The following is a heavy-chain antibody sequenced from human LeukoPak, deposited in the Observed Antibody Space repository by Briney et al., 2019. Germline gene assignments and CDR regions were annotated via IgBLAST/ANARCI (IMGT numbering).Heavy chain of an antibody. CDR1: GHIFTDYY. CDR3: ARDPPGTTAFDL. Sequence: ASVKVSCKASGHIFTDYYLHWVRQAPGQGLEWMGWINPKSDGTKYAQNFRGRVTMTWDTSISTAYMGVSSLTSDDTAMFYCARDPPGTTAFDLWGQGTMVSVSS. V-gene: IGHV1-2*02. D-gene: IGHD1-1*01. CDR2: INPKSDGT. J-gene: IGHJ3*01.